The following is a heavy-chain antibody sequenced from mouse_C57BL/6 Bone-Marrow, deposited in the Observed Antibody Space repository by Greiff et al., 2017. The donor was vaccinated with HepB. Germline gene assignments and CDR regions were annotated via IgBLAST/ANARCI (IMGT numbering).Heavy chain of an antibody. J-gene: IGHJ3*01. Sequence: DVHLVESGGDLVKPGGSLKLSCAASGFTFSSYGMSWVRQTPDKRLEWVATISSGGSYTYYPDSVKGRFTISRDNAKNTLYLQMSSLKSEDTAMYYCARQGAYFAYWGQGTLVTVSA. CDR1: GFTFSSYG. D-gene: IGHD6-5*01. CDR3: ARQGAYFAY. CDR2: ISSGGSYT. V-gene: IGHV5-6*01.